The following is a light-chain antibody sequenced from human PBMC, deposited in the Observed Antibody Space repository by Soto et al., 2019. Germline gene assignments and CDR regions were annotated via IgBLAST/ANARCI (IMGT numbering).Light chain of an antibody. Sequence: DIQMTQSPSSLSASVGDRITITCRSSQSINNYLNWYQQRPGQAPKVIIYDASSLQSGVPSRFSGSGSGTDFALTIISLQPEDFATYYCQQGFSAPPWTFGQGTKVEI. CDR3: QQGFSAPPWT. V-gene: IGKV1-39*01. J-gene: IGKJ1*01. CDR2: DAS. CDR1: QSINNY.